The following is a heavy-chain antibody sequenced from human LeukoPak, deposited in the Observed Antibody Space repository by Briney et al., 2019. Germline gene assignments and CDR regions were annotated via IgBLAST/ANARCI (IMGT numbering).Heavy chain of an antibody. J-gene: IGHJ5*02. D-gene: IGHD6-13*01. V-gene: IGHV3-74*01. CDR2: INSDGSST. CDR1: GFTFSSYW. Sequence: GGSLRLSCAASGFTFSSYWMHWVRQAPGKGLVWVSRINSDGSSTSYADSVEGRFTISRDNAKNTLYLQMNSLRAEDTAVYYCARDRIAAAGRGWFDPWGQGTLVTVSS. CDR3: ARDRIAAAGRGWFDP.